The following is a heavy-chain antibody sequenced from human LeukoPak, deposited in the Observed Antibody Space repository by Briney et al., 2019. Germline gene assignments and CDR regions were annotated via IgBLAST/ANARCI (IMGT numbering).Heavy chain of an antibody. J-gene: IGHJ6*02. CDR3: ARRPYYYYGMDV. Sequence: PSETLSLTCTVSGGSISSSSYYWGWIRQPPGKGLEWIGSIYYSGSTYYNPSLKSRVTISVDTSKNQFSLKLSSVTAADTAVYYCARRPYYYYGMDVWGQGTTVTVSS. CDR2: IYYSGST. CDR1: GGSISSSSYY. V-gene: IGHV4-39*01.